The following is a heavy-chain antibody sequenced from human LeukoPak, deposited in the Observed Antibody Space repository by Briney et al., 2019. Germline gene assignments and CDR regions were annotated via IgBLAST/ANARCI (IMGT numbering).Heavy chain of an antibody. CDR2: IYYSGST. Sequence: SETLSLTCTVSGGSISSSSYYWGWIRQPRGKGLEWIGSIYYSGSTYYNPSLKSRVTISVDTSKNQFSLKLSSVTAADTAVYYCARHSTSYYFDYWGQGTLVTVSS. CDR1: GGSISSSSYY. V-gene: IGHV4-39*01. CDR3: ARHSTSYYFDY. J-gene: IGHJ4*02.